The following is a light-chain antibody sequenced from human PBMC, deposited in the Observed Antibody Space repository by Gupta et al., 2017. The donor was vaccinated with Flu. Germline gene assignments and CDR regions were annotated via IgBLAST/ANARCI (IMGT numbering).Light chain of an antibody. V-gene: IGLV2-11*01. CDR2: EVT. J-gene: IGLJ1*01. CDR1: SSNVGSSNR. Sequence: QSAPTQPRSVSGSPGQSVTISCAGTSSNVGSSNRVSWYQHRPGKAPKLILYEVTERPAGVPDRFSGSKSGNTASLTISGRQADEEADYYCSSHAGRVTWVFGTGTTVTVL. CDR3: SSHAGRVTWV.